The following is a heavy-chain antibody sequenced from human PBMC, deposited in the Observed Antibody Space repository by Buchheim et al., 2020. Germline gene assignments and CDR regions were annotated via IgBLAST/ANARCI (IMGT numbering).Heavy chain of an antibody. CDR1: GGSISSYY. J-gene: IGHJ4*02. D-gene: IGHD2-15*01. V-gene: IGHV4-59*01. CDR3: ARLNCSGGSCEFDY. Sequence: QVQLQESGPGLVKPSETLSLTCTVSGGSISSYYWSWIRQPPGKGLEWIGYIYYSGSTNYNPSLKSRVTISVDTSKNQFSLKLSSVTAADTAVYYCARLNCSGGSCEFDYWGQGTL. CDR2: IYYSGST.